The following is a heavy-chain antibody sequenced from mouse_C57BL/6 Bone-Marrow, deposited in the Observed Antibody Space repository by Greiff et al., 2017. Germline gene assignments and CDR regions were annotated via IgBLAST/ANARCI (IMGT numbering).Heavy chain of an antibody. J-gene: IGHJ3*01. CDR1: GYTFTSYW. CDR2: IDPNGGGT. D-gene: IGHD2-4*01. V-gene: IGHV1-72*01. Sequence: VKLMESGAELVKPGASVTLSCKASGYTFTSYWLYWVKQRPGRGLAWIGRIDPNGGGTKYNEKFKGKATLTVDKPSRTAYMQLSSLTSEDSAVYYCARGRLRGGAWFAYWGQGTLVTVSA. CDR3: ARGRLRGGAWFAY.